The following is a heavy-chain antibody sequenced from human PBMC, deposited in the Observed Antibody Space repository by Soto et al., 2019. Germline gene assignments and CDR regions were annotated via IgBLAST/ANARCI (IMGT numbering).Heavy chain of an antibody. V-gene: IGHV3-30*12. Sequence: GGSLRLSCAASGFTFSSYGMHWVRQAPGKGLEWVSVISYDGSNKYYADSVKGRFSISRGNAKNTLYLQMNSLRDDDTAVYYCARGITIYGVDQYYFDYWGQGALVTVSS. J-gene: IGHJ4*02. CDR2: ISYDGSNK. CDR3: ARGITIYGVDQYYFDY. CDR1: GFTFSSYG. D-gene: IGHD3-3*01.